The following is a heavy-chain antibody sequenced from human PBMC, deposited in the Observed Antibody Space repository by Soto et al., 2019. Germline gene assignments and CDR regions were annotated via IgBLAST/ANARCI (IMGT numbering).Heavy chain of an antibody. CDR2: ISSNGGST. D-gene: IGHD2-15*01. J-gene: IGHJ4*02. CDR1: GFTFSSYA. V-gene: IGHV3-64*01. Sequence: GGSLRLSCAASGFTFSSYAMHWVRQAPGKGLEYVSAISSNGGSTYYANSVKGRFTISRDNSKNTLYLQMGSLRAEDMAVYYCARGGIAFGGYCSGGSCYFDYWGQGTLVTVSS. CDR3: ARGGIAFGGYCSGGSCYFDY.